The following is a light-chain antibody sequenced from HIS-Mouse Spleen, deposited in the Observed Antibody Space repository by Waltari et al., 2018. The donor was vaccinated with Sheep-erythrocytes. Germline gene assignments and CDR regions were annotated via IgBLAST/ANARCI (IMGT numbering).Light chain of an antibody. CDR1: SSDVGGYNY. J-gene: IGLJ3*02. CDR2: EVS. CDR3: SSYAGSNNWV. Sequence: QSALTQPPSASGSPVQSVTISCTGTSSDVGGYNYVSWYQQQSGKAPKLMIYEVSKRTSGFPARFSGSKSGNTASLTVSGLQAEDEADYYCSSYAGSNNWVFGGGTKLTVL. V-gene: IGLV2-8*01.